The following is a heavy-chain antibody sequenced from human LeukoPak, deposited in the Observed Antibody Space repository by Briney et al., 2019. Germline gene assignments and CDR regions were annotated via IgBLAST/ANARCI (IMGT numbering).Heavy chain of an antibody. Sequence: GESLKISCKGSGYRFTSYFIACVRQMPGKGLERMGIIYPGDSDTRYSPSFQGQVTISADKSISTAYLQWSSLKASDTAMYYCARVDTAMAAFDYWGQGTLVTVSS. CDR2: IYPGDSDT. CDR3: ARVDTAMAAFDY. CDR1: GYRFTSYF. D-gene: IGHD5-18*01. J-gene: IGHJ4*01. V-gene: IGHV5-51*01.